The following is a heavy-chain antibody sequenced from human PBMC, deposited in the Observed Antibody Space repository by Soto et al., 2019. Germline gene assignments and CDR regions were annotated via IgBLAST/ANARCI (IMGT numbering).Heavy chain of an antibody. CDR3: AKDLQSYGDYDYYCYGMDV. D-gene: IGHD4-17*01. CDR2: ISYDGTNK. J-gene: IGHJ6*02. CDR1: GFTFSTYG. Sequence: QVQLVESGGGEVQPGRSLTISCAASGFTFSTYGMHWVRQTPGKGLERVAVISYDGTNKFYSDSVKGRFTISRDNSKNTLTLQMNSLRADDTAVYSCAKDLQSYGDYDYYCYGMDVWGLGTRVTVSS. V-gene: IGHV3-30*18.